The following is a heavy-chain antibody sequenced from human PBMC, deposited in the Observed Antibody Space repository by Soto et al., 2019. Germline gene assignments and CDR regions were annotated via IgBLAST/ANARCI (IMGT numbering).Heavy chain of an antibody. V-gene: IGHV4-31*03. CDR3: ARDKEVKYADVGGSEDYYGLDV. CDR1: GDSISSGGYY. CDR2: IYHSGSS. Sequence: KPSETLSLTCTVSGDSISSGGYYWSWIRQHPGKGLEWIGYIYHSGSSYYNPSLKSRVTISVDTSQNQFYLQLTSVTAADTAVYYCARDKEVKYADVGGSEDYYGLDVWRRGTTVTVS. J-gene: IGHJ6*02. D-gene: IGHD3-10*01.